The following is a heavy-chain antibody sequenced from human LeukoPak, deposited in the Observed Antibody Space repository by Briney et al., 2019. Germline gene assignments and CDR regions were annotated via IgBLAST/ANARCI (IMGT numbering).Heavy chain of an antibody. CDR2: IYYSGST. J-gene: IGHJ4*02. V-gene: IGHV4-39*01. D-gene: IGHD3-22*01. CDR3: ARLYYDSSGYYQICYFDY. Sequence: SETLTLTCTVSGGSISSSTYYWGWIRQPPGKGLEWIGSIYYSGSTYYNPSLKSRVTISVDTSKNQFSLNLSSVTAADTAVYYCARLYYDSSGYYQICYFDYWGQGTLVTVSS. CDR1: GGSISSSTYY.